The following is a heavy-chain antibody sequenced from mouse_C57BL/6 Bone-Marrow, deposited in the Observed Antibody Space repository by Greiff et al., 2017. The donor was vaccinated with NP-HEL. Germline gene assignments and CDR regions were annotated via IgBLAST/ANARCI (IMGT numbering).Heavy chain of an antibody. CDR3: TTATVVVRVDY. J-gene: IGHJ4*01. D-gene: IGHD1-1*01. CDR1: GFNIKDDY. V-gene: IGHV14-4*01. CDR2: IDPENGDT. Sequence: EVQLVESGAELVRPGASVKLSCTASGFNIKDDYMHWVKQRPEQGLEWIGWIDPENGDTEYASKFQGKATITADTSSNTAYLQLSSLTSEDTAVYYCTTATVVVRVDYWGQGTSVTVSS.